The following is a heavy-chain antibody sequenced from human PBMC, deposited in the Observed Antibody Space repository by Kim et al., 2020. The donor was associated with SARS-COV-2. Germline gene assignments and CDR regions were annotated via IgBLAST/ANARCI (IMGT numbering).Heavy chain of an antibody. J-gene: IGHJ6*02. V-gene: IGHV3-66*01. CDR2: IYAGGGT. CDR3: AREVGGDRGVTKLGMDV. D-gene: IGHD3-10*01. CDR1: GFSVSSIY. Sequence: GGSLRLSCAASGFSVSSIYMSWVRQAPGKGLEWVSLIYAGGGTYYADSVRGRFTISRDNSKNTLYLQMNSLRAEDTAVYYCAREVGGDRGVTKLGMDVWGQGTTVTVSS.